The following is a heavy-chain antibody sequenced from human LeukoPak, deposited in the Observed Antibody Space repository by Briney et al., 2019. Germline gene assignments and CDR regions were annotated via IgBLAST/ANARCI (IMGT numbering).Heavy chain of an antibody. CDR2: IWYDGSNK. D-gene: IGHD3-22*01. J-gene: IGHJ3*02. CDR1: GFTFSSYG. V-gene: IGHV3-33*01. Sequence: PGGSLRLSCAASGFTFSSYGMHWVRQAPGKGLEWVAVIWYDGSNKYYADSVKGRFTISRDNSKNTLYLQMNSLRAEDTAVYYCARAASFYYDSSGAFDIWGQGTMVTVSS. CDR3: ARAASFYYDSSGAFDI.